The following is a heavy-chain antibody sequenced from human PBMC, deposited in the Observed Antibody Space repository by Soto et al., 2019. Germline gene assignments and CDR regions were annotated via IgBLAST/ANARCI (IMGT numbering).Heavy chain of an antibody. Sequence: GGSLRLSCAASGFTFSSYGMHWVRQAPGKGLEWVAVIWYDGSNKYYADSVKGRFTISGDNSKNTLYLQMNSLRAEDTAVYYCARAPRSGSFEFDYWGQGTLVTVSS. CDR3: ARAPRSGSFEFDY. D-gene: IGHD6-19*01. CDR1: GFTFSSYG. V-gene: IGHV3-33*01. CDR2: IWYDGSNK. J-gene: IGHJ4*02.